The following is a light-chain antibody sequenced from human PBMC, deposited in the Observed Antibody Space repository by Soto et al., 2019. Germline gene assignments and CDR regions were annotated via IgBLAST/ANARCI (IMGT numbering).Light chain of an antibody. CDR1: QSVSSSY. V-gene: IGKV3-20*01. Sequence: EIVLTQSPGTLSLSPGERATLSCRASQSVSSSYLAWYQQKSGQAPRLLICGASNRATGIPDRFSGSGSGTDFTLTISRLEPEDFAVYYCQQYGSSGTFGQGTKVDIK. J-gene: IGKJ1*01. CDR3: QQYGSSGT. CDR2: GAS.